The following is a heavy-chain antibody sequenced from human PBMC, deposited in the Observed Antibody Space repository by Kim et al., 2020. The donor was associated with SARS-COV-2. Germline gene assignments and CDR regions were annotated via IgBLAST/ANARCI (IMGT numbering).Heavy chain of an antibody. CDR3: AITLQYQLLTALEG. CDR2: IKQDGSEK. D-gene: IGHD2-2*01. V-gene: IGHV3-7*01. J-gene: IGHJ1*01. CDR1: GFTFSSYW. Sequence: GGSLRLSCAVSGFTFSSYWMSWVRLAPGKGLEWVANIKQDGSEKYYVDSVKGRLTIFRDNAKNSLYLQMNSLRAEDTAVYYCAITLQYQLLTALEGWGQG.